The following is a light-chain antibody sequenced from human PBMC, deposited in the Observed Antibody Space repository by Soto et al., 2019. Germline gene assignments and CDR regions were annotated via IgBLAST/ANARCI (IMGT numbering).Light chain of an antibody. V-gene: IGKV1-17*01. CDR2: AAS. J-gene: IGKJ1*01. CDR3: LQHNAFPVT. CDR1: QSISSY. Sequence: DIQMTQSPSSLSASVGDRVTITCRASQSISSYLNWYRQKPGKAPKLLIYAASTLQSGVPSRFSGSGSETEFTLTISSLQPEDFATYYCLQHNAFPVTFGQGTKVDIK.